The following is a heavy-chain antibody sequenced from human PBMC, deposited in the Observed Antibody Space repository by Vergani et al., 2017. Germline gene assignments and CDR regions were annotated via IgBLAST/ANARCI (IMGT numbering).Heavy chain of an antibody. CDR3: ARDILRGGVKTGLLDY. CDR1: GFTFSSYA. D-gene: IGHD3-16*01. Sequence: EVQLVESGGGLVQPGGSLRLSCAASGFTFSSYAMHWVRQAPGKGLEYVSAISSNGGSTYYANSVKGRFTISRDNSKNTLYLQRGSLRAEDMAVYYCARDILRGGVKTGLLDYWGQGTLVTVSS. CDR2: ISSNGGST. J-gene: IGHJ4*02. V-gene: IGHV3-64*01.